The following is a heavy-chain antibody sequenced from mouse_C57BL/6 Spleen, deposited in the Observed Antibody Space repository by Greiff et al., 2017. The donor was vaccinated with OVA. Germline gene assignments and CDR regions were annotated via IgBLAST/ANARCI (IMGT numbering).Heavy chain of an antibody. V-gene: IGHV1-52*01. D-gene: IGHD1-1*01. CDR1: GYTFTSYW. J-gene: IGHJ4*01. CDR3: ARVYDGSSGDAMDY. CDR2: IDPSDSET. Sequence: QVQLQQPGAELVRPGSSVKLSCKASGYTFTSYWMHWVKQRPLQGLEWIGNIDPSDSETHYNQKFKDKATLTVDKSSSTAYMQLSSLTSEDSAVYYCARVYDGSSGDAMDYWGQGTSVTVSS.